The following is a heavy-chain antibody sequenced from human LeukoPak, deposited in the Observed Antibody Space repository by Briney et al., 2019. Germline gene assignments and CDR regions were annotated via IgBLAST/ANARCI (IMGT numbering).Heavy chain of an antibody. J-gene: IGHJ5*02. D-gene: IGHD1-1*01. CDR1: GGSMTGSH. CDR2: VYNSGTT. CDR3: ARGAGGYRFDP. V-gene: IGHV4-59*01. Sequence: SETLSLTCTVSGGSMTGSHWTWIRQPPGKGLEYIGYVYNSGTTFYNPSLKSRVAISADTSKKHFSLRLTSVTAADTAIYYCARGAGGYRFDPWGLGTLVTVSS.